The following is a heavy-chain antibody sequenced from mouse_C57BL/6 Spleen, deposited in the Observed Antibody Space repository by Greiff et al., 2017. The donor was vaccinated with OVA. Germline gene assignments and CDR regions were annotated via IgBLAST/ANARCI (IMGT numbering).Heavy chain of an antibody. V-gene: IGHV1-72*01. D-gene: IGHD2-5*01. CDR1: GYTFTSYW. CDR3: ARPGVYSNYSNWYFDV. CDR2: IDPNSGGT. J-gene: IGHJ1*03. Sequence: VQLQQPGAELVKPGASVKLSCKASGYTFTSYWMHWVKQRPGRGLEWIGRIDPNSGGTKYNEKFKSKATLTVDKPSSTAYMQLSSLTSKDSAVEYCARPGVYSNYSNWYFDVWGTGTTVTVSS.